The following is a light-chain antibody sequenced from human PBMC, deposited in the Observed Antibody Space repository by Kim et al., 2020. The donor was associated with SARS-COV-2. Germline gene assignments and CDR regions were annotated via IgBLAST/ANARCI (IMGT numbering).Light chain of an antibody. CDR3: QSADSTDTYVI. CDR2: KDK. Sequence: PGETARITCSGDTLSKKFTYWYRKKPGLAPVLIIFKDKQRPSGIPERFSGSTAGTTVTLTISGVQAEDEADYYCQSADSTDTYVIFGGGTQLTVL. J-gene: IGLJ2*01. CDR1: TLSKKF. V-gene: IGLV3-25*03.